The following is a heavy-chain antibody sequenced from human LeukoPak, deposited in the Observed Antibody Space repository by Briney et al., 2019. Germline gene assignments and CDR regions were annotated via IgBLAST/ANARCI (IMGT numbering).Heavy chain of an antibody. J-gene: IGHJ3*02. V-gene: IGHV3-53*01. CDR3: AREERNAFDI. CDR2: IYSGGST. CDR1: GFTVSSNY. Sequence: GGSLRLSCAASGFTVSSNYMSWVRQAPGKGLEWVSVIYSGGSTYYADSVKGRFTISRDNSKGTLYLQMNSLRAEDTAVYYCAREERNAFDIWGQGTMVTVSS. D-gene: IGHD1-26*01.